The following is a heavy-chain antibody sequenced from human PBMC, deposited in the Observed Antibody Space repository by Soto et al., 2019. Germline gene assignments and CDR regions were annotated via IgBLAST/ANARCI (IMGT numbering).Heavy chain of an antibody. CDR2: IYYSGST. J-gene: IGHJ4*02. V-gene: IGHV4-59*01. CDR1: GGSISSYY. Sequence: SETLSLTCTVSGGSISSYYWSWVRQPPGKGLEWIGYIYYSGSTNYNPSLKSRVTISVDTSKNQFSLKLSSVTAADTAVYYCARSSGYDNLSIDYWGQGTLVTVSS. D-gene: IGHD5-12*01. CDR3: ARSSGYDNLSIDY.